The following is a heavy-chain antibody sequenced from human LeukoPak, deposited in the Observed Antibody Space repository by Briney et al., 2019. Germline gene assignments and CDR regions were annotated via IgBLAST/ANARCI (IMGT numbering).Heavy chain of an antibody. D-gene: IGHD6-6*01. V-gene: IGHV4-59*01. J-gene: IGHJ4*02. Sequence: SETLSLTCTVSGGSISSYYWGWIRQPPGKGLEWIGYIYYSGSTNYNPSLKSRVTISVDTSKNQFSLKLSSVTAADTAVYYCARDLSGSSSFGYWGQGTLVTVSS. CDR1: GGSISSYY. CDR2: IYYSGST. CDR3: ARDLSGSSSFGY.